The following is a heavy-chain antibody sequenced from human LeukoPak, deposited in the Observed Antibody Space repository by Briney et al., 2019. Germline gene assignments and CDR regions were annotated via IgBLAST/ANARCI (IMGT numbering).Heavy chain of an antibody. CDR3: ASGPHYGGILGY. Sequence: ASVTVSYKPSGYTFTNYGISWVRQAPGQGGEGMGWISAYNGNTNYAQKLQGRVTITTDTSTSTAYMELRSLRSDDTAVYYCASGPHYGGILGYWGQGTLVTVSS. D-gene: IGHD4-23*01. V-gene: IGHV1-18*01. CDR1: GYTFTNYG. CDR2: ISAYNGNT. J-gene: IGHJ4*02.